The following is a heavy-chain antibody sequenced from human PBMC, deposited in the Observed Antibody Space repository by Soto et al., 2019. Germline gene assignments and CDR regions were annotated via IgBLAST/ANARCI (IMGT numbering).Heavy chain of an antibody. CDR1: GFTFSSYA. V-gene: IGHV3-30-3*01. CDR3: ARDQLSRYYDSSGFDY. Sequence: GGSLRLSCAASGFTFSSYAMHWVRQAPGKGLEWVAVISYDGSNKYYADSVKGRFTISRDNSKNTLYLQMNSLRAEDTAVYYCARDQLSRYYDSSGFDYWVQGTLVTVSS. D-gene: IGHD3-22*01. J-gene: IGHJ4*02. CDR2: ISYDGSNK.